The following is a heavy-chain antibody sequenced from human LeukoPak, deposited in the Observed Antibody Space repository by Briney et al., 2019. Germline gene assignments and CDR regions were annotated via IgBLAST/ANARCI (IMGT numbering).Heavy chain of an antibody. CDR1: GGTFSSYA. CDR2: IIPIFGTA. V-gene: IGHV1-69*01. J-gene: IGHJ2*01. D-gene: IGHD4-23*01. CDR3: ARDRGGGGNSGGWYFDL. Sequence: SVKVSCKASGGTFSSYAISWVRQAPGQGLEWMGGIIPIFGTANYAQKFQGRVTITADESTSTAYMELSSLRSEDTAVYYCARDRGGGGNSGGWYFDLWGRGTLVTVSS.